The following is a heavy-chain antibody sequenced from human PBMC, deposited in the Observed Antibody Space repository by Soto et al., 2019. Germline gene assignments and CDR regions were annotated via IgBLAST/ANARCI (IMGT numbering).Heavy chain of an antibody. Sequence: EVQLLESGGGLVQPGGSLRLSCAASGFTFSSYAMSWVRQAPGKGLEWVSGISASGGITYYADSVKGRFTISRDNSQNTLYLQMNSLRAEDTAVYYCARDPRYRETYWGQGILVTVSS. CDR3: ARDPRYRETY. J-gene: IGHJ4*02. D-gene: IGHD1-26*01. V-gene: IGHV3-23*01. CDR1: GFTFSSYA. CDR2: ISASGGIT.